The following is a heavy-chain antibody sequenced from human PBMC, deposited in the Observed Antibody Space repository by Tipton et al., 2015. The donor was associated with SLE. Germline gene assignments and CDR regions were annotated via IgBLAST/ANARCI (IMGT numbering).Heavy chain of an antibody. J-gene: IGHJ2*01. Sequence: TLSLTCVVSGGSISSNKWWNWVRQPPGKGLEWIGQIYHTGTTYYNPSLKSRVTISVDRSKNQFSLQLNSVTAADTAVYYCARAEFSSNWYMYWHFDLWGRGTLVTVSS. V-gene: IGHV4-4*02. CDR2: IYHTGTT. CDR3: ARAEFSSNWYMYWHFDL. D-gene: IGHD6-13*01. CDR1: GGSISSNKW.